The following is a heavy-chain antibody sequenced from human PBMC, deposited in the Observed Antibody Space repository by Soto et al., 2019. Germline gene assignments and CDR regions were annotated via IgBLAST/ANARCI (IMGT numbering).Heavy chain of an antibody. CDR2: ISASGGGT. D-gene: IGHD4-17*01. V-gene: IGHV3-23*01. CDR3: AKDPNGDYLGAFDC. Sequence: QMLESGGGLVQPGGSLRLSCAASGFTFGNYVVTWVRQAPGRGLEWVSAISASGGGTFYADSVRGRFTISRDNYKNTLYLEMNSLRAEDTALYFCAKDPNGDYLGAFDCWGRVTMVIVSS. CDR1: GFTFGNYV. J-gene: IGHJ3*01.